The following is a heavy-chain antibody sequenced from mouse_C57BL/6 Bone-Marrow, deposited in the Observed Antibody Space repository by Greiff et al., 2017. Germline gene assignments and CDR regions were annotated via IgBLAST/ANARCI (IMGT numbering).Heavy chain of an antibody. Sequence: VKLVESGPGLVAPSQRLSITCTVSGFSLTSYGVSWVRQPPGKGLEWLGVIWGDGSTNYHSALISSLCLSTDNSKSQVFLKLNGLQSEDTATYYCASDYCRSYPHHYSLDDWGQGTSVTVSS. CDR1: GFSLTSYG. CDR2: IWGDGST. CDR3: ASDYCRSYPHHYSLDD. V-gene: IGHV2-3*01. J-gene: IGHJ4*01. D-gene: IGHD1-1*01.